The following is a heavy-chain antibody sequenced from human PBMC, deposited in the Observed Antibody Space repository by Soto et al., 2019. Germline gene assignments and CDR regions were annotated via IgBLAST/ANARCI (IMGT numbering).Heavy chain of an antibody. J-gene: IGHJ4*02. Sequence: QVQLQDSGPGLVKPSETLSLTCSVSGVSVSSGWFYWAWIRQPPGKGLEWIGFGSNSGTTNYKPALKSRVTISVDTSRSQISLKVNSLTAADTAVYYCARGATVTQYDYWGQGTQVTVSS. CDR2: GSNSGTT. D-gene: IGHD4-17*01. CDR3: ARGATVTQYDY. CDR1: GVSVSSGWFY. V-gene: IGHV4-61*01.